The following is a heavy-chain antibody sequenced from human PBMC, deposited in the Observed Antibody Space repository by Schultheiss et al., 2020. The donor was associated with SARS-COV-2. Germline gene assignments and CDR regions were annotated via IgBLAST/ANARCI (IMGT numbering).Heavy chain of an antibody. CDR1: GGSISSGGYY. CDR2: INHSGST. V-gene: IGHV4-61*08. J-gene: IGHJ6*02. D-gene: IGHD1-26*01. CDR3: ARESYSYYYYYYGMDV. Sequence: SETLSLTCTVSGGSISSGGYYWSWIRQPPGKGLEWIGEINHSGSTNYNPSLKSRVTISVDTSKNQFSLKLSSVTAADTAVYYCARESYSYYYYYYGMDVWGQGTTVTVSS.